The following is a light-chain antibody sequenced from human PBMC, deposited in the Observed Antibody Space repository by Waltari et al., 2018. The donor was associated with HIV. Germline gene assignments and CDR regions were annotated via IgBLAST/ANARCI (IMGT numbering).Light chain of an antibody. CDR2: STN. Sequence: QTVVTQEPSFSVSPGGTVTLTCGLRSGSVSTSYYPSWYQQTPGQSPRTLIYSTNIRSSGVPDRFSGSILGNKAALTITGAQADDESYYYCVLYVGSGIVIFGGGTKLTVL. CDR3: VLYVGSGIVI. J-gene: IGLJ2*01. V-gene: IGLV8-61*01. CDR1: SGSVSTSYY.